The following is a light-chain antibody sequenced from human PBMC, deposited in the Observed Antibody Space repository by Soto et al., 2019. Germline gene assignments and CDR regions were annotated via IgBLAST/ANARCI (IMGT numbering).Light chain of an antibody. CDR2: AAS. V-gene: IGKV3-20*01. CDR1: QSVNNNF. CDR3: QYYGNSRIT. J-gene: IGKJ5*01. Sequence: EIVLTQSPGTLSFSPCERVSLCCMASQSVNNNFLSWYQQKPGQAPRLLMYAASSGATGIPDRFSGSGSGTDFTLTINRLEPEDFGVYYCQYYGNSRITFGQGTRLEIK.